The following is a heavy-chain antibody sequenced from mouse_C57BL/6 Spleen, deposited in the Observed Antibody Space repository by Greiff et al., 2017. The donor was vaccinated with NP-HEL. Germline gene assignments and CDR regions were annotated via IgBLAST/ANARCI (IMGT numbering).Heavy chain of an antibody. J-gene: IGHJ3*01. CDR3: ARELGNEAY. CDR2: ISYDGSN. Sequence: EVKLLESGPGLVKPSQSLSLTCSVTGYSITSGYYWNWIRQFPGNKLEWMGYISYDGSNNYNPSLKNRISITRDTSKNQFFLKLNSVTTEDTATYYCARELGNEAYWGQGTLVTVSA. V-gene: IGHV3-6*01. CDR1: GYSITSGYY. D-gene: IGHD4-1*01.